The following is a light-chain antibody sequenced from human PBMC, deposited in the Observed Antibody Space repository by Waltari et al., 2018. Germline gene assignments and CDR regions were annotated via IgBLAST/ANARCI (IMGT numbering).Light chain of an antibody. V-gene: IGKV2-30*02. CDR2: RVS. J-gene: IGKJ2*01. Sequence: DVVMTQSPLSLPVTLGQPASISCKSSQSLVHSDGNTHLNWFHQRQGQSPRRLIYRVSNRDPGGPDRFSGGGSGTDFTLKISRVEAEDVGVYYCMQGTHWPYTFGQGTRLDIK. CDR1: QSLVHSDGNTH. CDR3: MQGTHWPYT.